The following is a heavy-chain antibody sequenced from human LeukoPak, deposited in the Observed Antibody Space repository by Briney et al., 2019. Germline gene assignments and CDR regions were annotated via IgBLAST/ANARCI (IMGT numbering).Heavy chain of an antibody. D-gene: IGHD6-19*01. J-gene: IGHJ4*02. CDR1: GGSISSGDYY. Sequence: SETLSLTCTVSGGSISSGDYYWSWIRQPPGKGLEWIGYIYYSGSTYYNPSLKSRVTISVDTSKIQFSLKLSSVPAADTAVYYCARAGSSGWYVNYWGQGTLVTVSS. CDR3: ARAGSSGWYVNY. V-gene: IGHV4-30-4*08. CDR2: IYYSGST.